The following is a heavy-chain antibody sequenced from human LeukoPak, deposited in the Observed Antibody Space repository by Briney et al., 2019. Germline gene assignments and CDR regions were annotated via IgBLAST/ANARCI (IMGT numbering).Heavy chain of an antibody. Sequence: GGSLRLSCAASGFMFDDYGMSWVRQAPGKGLEWVSFITSSGNTMYYADSVKGRFTISRDNAKNSLYLQMNSLRADDTAVYYCARLRSKYWFDPWGQGTLVTVSS. V-gene: IGHV3-48*03. CDR1: GFMFDDYG. D-gene: IGHD4-11*01. CDR3: ARLRSKYWFDP. J-gene: IGHJ5*02. CDR2: ITSSGNTM.